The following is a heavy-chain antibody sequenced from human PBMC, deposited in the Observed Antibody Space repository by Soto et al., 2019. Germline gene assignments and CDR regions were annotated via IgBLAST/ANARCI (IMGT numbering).Heavy chain of an antibody. CDR3: ASRKGITGTTSWFDP. Sequence: ASVKVSCKASGYTFTSYGISWVRQAPGQGLEWMGWISAYNGNTNYAQKLQGRVTITADKSTSTAYMELSSLRSEDTAVYYCASRKGITGTTSWFDPWGQGTLVTVSS. V-gene: IGHV1-18*01. D-gene: IGHD1-7*01. J-gene: IGHJ5*02. CDR2: ISAYNGNT. CDR1: GYTFTSYG.